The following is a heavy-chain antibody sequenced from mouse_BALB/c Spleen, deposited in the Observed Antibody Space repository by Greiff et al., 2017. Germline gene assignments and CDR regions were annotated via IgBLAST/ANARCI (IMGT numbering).Heavy chain of an antibody. CDR2: IYPGNSDT. Sequence: EVQLQQSGTVLARPGASVKMSCKASGYTFTSYWMHWVKQRPGQGLEWIGAIYPGNSDTSYNQKFKGKAKLTAVTSTSTAYMELSSLTNEDSAVYYSTGSLPGDYWGQGTTLTVSS. CDR1: GYTFTSYW. J-gene: IGHJ2*01. V-gene: IGHV1-5*01. CDR3: TGSLPGDY.